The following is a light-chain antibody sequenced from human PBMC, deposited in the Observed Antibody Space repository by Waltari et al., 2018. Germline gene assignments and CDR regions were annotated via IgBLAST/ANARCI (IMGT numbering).Light chain of an antibody. CDR1: SSDCGGFNF. CDR2: DVI. V-gene: IGLV2-14*03. J-gene: IGLJ1*01. Sequence: QSALTKPASVSGSPGESITISCTGTSSDCGGFNFVSWSQQHPGKAPKLLIYDVIDRPSGVSYRFSGSKSGNTASLTISGLQSDDEADYYCSSYTSSFSSLYVFGTGTRVTVL. CDR3: SSYTSSFSSLYV.